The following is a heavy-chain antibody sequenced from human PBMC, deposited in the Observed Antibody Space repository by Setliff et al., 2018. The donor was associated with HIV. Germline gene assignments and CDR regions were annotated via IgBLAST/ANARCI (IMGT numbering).Heavy chain of an antibody. CDR1: GGSIGSTMSF. CDR3: ARGPIYCGGDCYGDY. J-gene: IGHJ4*02. V-gene: IGHV4-39*07. CDR2: IYHDGTT. Sequence: SETLSLTCVVSGGSIGSTMSFWGWIRQPPGKGLEWIGSIYHDGTTHYNPSLKSRVTLSVDTSKNQFSLNLSSVTAADTAVYYCARGPIYCGGDCYGDYWGQGTLVTVSS. D-gene: IGHD2-21*02.